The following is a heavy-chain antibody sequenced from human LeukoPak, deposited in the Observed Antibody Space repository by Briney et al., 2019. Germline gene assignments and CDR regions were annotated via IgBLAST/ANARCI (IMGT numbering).Heavy chain of an antibody. CDR2: IYYSGST. D-gene: IGHD1-26*01. J-gene: IGHJ4*02. CDR3: ARGNDSGSYSSYYFDY. V-gene: IGHV4-4*02. CDR1: GGSISSSNW. Sequence: SETLSLTCAVSGGSISSSNWWSWVRQPPGKGLEWIGYIYYSGSTNYNPSLKSRVTISVDTSKNQFSLKLSSVTAADTAVYYCARGNDSGSYSSYYFDYWGQGALVTVSS.